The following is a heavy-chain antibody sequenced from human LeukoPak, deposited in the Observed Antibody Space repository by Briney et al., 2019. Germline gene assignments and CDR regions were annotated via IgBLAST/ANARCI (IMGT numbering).Heavy chain of an antibody. J-gene: IGHJ6*02. D-gene: IGHD5-18*01. V-gene: IGHV3-30*04. CDR2: ISYDGRNK. CDR3: ARVDTAMVTSPIYYYGMDV. CDR1: GFTFSSYA. Sequence: PGGSLRLSCADSGFTFSSYAMHWVRQAPGTGLEWVAVISYDGRNKYYAHSVKGRFTISRDNSKNTLYLQMNSLRAEDTAVYYCARVDTAMVTSPIYYYGMDVWGQGTTVTVSS.